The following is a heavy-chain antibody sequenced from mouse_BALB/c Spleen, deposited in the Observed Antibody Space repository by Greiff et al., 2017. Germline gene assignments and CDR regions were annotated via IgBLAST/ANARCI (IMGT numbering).Heavy chain of an antibody. CDR2: INSNGGST. CDR1: GFTFSSYG. CDR3: ARGSGNYSYAMDY. V-gene: IGHV5-6-3*01. J-gene: IGHJ4*01. Sequence: EVQRVESGGGLVQPGGSLKLSCAASGFTFSSYGMSWVRQTPDKRLELVATINSNGGSTYYPDSVKGRFTISRDNAKNTLYLQMSSLKSEDTAMDYCARGSGNYSYAMDYWGQGTSVTVSS. D-gene: IGHD2-1*01.